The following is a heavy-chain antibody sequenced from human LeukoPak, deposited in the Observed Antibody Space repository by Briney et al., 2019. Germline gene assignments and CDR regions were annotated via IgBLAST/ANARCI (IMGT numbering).Heavy chain of an antibody. D-gene: IGHD3-3*01. V-gene: IGHV3-23*01. CDR1: GFTFSSYA. CDR3: AKVRYDFWSGYLDFDY. J-gene: IGHJ4*02. Sequence: GGSLRLSCAASGFTFSSYAMSWVRQAPGKGLEWVSFISPSGGSTYYADSVRGRCTISRDNSKNTLYLQMNSLRAEDTAVYYCAKVRYDFWSGYLDFDYWGQGTLVTVSS. CDR2: ISPSGGST.